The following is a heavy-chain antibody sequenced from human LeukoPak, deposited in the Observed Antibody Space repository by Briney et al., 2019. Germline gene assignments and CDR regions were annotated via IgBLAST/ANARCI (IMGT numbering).Heavy chain of an antibody. D-gene: IGHD5-12*01. CDR1: GFSFSSYG. CDR2: IRYDGSNK. J-gene: IGHJ5*01. V-gene: IGHV3-30*02. Sequence: GGSLRLSSAASGFSFSSYGMHWVRQASGRGLEWVAFIRYDGSNKDYADSVKGRFTISRDNSKNTLYLEMNSLRAEDTAVYHCAKVRFSDSGRDGLDSWGQGTLVTVSS. CDR3: AKVRFSDSGRDGLDS.